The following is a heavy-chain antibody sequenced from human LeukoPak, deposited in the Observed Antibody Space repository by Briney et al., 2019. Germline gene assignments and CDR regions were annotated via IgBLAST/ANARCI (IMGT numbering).Heavy chain of an antibody. CDR1: GGSISSSRYY. CDR3: VRTRLSDHIVPAAERADDACDM. D-gene: IGHD2-2*01. V-gene: IGHV4-39*07. J-gene: IGHJ3*02. CDR2: IHYSRST. Sequence: SETLSLTCTVSGGSISSSRYYWGWIRQPPGKGLEWIESIHYSRSTYYNPSLKSRVTVSVDTSENQFSLKLSSVAAADTAVYFCVRTRLSDHIVPAAERADDACDMWGQGTMVTVSS.